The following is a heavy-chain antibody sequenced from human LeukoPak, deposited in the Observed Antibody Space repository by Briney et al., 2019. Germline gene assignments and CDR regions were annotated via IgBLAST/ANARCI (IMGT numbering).Heavy chain of an antibody. CDR2: IYYSGST. J-gene: IGHJ6*02. CDR3: ARVVVVPAATYYYYYYGTDV. D-gene: IGHD2-2*01. V-gene: IGHV4-30-4*01. Sequence: PSETLSLTCTVSGGSISSGDYYWSWIRQPPGKGLEWIGYIYYSGSTYYNPSLKSRVTISVDTSKNQFSLKLSSVTAADTAVYYCARVVVVPAATYYYYYYGTDVWGQGTTVTVSS. CDR1: GGSISSGDYY.